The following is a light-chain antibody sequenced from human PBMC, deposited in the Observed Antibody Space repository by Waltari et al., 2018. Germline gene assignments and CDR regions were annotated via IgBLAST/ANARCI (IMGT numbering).Light chain of an antibody. V-gene: IGKV1-5*03. CDR1: QSISNW. Sequence: DIQMTESPSSLSASVGDRVTITCRASQSISNWLAWYQQKPGKAHILLIYKASILKSGVPSRFSGSGSGTQFTLTNSSLQPGDFATYYCQQYNTHSSFGQGTKLEIK. CDR2: KAS. CDR3: QQYNTHSS. J-gene: IGKJ2*01.